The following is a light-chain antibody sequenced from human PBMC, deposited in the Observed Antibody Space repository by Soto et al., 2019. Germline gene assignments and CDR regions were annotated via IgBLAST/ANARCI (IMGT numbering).Light chain of an antibody. Sequence: DIVMTQSPDSLAVSLGERATINCKSNQSVLYTSNDKNFLTWYQQKPGQPPKLLIYWASTRESGVPDRFSGSGSGTDFTLTISSLQAGDVAVYYCHQYYSTPWTFGQGTKVEIK. CDR3: HQYYSTPWT. J-gene: IGKJ1*01. V-gene: IGKV4-1*01. CDR2: WAS. CDR1: QSVLYTSNDKNF.